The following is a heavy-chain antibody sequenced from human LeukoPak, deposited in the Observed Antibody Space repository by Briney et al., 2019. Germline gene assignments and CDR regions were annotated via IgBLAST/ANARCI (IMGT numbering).Heavy chain of an antibody. J-gene: IGHJ5*02. D-gene: IGHD3-3*01. CDR2: MNPNSGNT. CDR1: GYTFTSYD. V-gene: IGHV1-8*01. Sequence: ASVKVSCKASGYTFTSYDINWVRQATGQGLEWMGWMNPNSGNTGYAQKFQGRVTMTRNTSISTAYMELCSLRSEDTAVYYCARRYYDFWSGYYSNNWFDPWGQGTLVTVSS. CDR3: ARRYYDFWSGYYSNNWFDP.